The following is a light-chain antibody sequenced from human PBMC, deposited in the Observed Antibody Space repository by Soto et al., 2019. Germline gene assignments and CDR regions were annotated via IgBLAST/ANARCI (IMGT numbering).Light chain of an antibody. CDR3: QSYDSSLSAFYV. Sequence: QSALTQPPSVSGAPGQRVTISCTGSSSNIGAGYDVHWYQQLPGTAPKLLIYGNSNRPSGVPDRFSGSKSGTSASLAITGLQAEDEADYYCQSYDSSLSAFYVFGTGTKDTVL. CDR2: GNS. V-gene: IGLV1-40*01. J-gene: IGLJ1*01. CDR1: SSNIGAGYD.